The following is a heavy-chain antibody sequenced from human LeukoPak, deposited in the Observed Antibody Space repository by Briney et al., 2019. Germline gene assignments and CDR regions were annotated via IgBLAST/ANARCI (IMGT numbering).Heavy chain of an antibody. J-gene: IGHJ4*02. CDR1: GGSISSYY. CDR2: IYTSGST. V-gene: IGHV4-4*07. CDR3: ARMYYYGSGSYIPFDY. D-gene: IGHD3-10*01. Sequence: SETLSLTCTVSGGSISSYYWSWIRQPAGKGLEWIGRIYTSGSTNYNPSLKSRVTMSVDTSKNQFSLKLSSVTAADTAVYYCARMYYYGSGSYIPFDYWGQGTLVTVSS.